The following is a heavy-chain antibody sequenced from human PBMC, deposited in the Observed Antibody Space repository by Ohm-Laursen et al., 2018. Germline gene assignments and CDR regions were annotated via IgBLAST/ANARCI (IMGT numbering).Heavy chain of an antibody. D-gene: IGHD2-15*01. V-gene: IGHV1-69*05. Sequence: SVKVSCKASGVIFSSYAIHWVRQAPGQGLEYLGGIIPIFGTPDYAQSFQGRVTITTDDSTSTAYMELSSLRSEDTAIYYCVRGCLGGSCYTFDYWGQGTLLTVSS. CDR2: IIPIFGTP. CDR1: GVIFSSYA. CDR3: VRGCLGGSCYTFDY. J-gene: IGHJ4*02.